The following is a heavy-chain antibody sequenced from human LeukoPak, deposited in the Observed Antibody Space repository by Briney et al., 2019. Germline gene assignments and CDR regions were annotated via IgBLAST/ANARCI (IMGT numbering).Heavy chain of an antibody. Sequence: GGSLRLSCAASGFTFSSYWMHWVRQAPGKGLVWVSRISADGSSARCADSVKGRFTISRDNAKNTLYLQMNSLRAEDTAVYYCARDLDGYNSNGRDYWGQGTLVTVSS. CDR3: ARDLDGYNSNGRDY. CDR2: ISADGSSA. V-gene: IGHV3-74*01. D-gene: IGHD5-24*01. CDR1: GFTFSSYW. J-gene: IGHJ4*02.